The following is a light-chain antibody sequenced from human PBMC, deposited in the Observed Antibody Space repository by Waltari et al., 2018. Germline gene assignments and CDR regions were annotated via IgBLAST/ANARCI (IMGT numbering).Light chain of an antibody. CDR1: QSVSNY. Sequence: IVLTQSPATLSLSPGDRATLSCLASQSVSNYLACYQQKPGQPPRLLIYGASNRAAGIPDSFSGSGSGTDVTLTISSLDTEDVAVYFCQQRSNWPGLTFGGGTKVEIK. CDR3: QQRSNWPGLT. J-gene: IGKJ4*02. V-gene: IGKV3-11*01. CDR2: GAS.